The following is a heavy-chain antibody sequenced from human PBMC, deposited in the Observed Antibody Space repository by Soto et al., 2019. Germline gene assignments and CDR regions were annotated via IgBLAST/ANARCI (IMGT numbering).Heavy chain of an antibody. J-gene: IGHJ3*02. Sequence: EVQLVESGGGLVKPGGSLRLSCAASGFTFSSYSMNWVRQAPGKGLEWVSSISSSSSYIYYADSVKGRFTISRDNAKNSLYLQMNSLRAEDTAVYYCARVGDDTDAFDIWGQGTTVTVSS. D-gene: IGHD3-10*01. V-gene: IGHV3-21*01. CDR3: ARVGDDTDAFDI. CDR2: ISSSSSYI. CDR1: GFTFSSYS.